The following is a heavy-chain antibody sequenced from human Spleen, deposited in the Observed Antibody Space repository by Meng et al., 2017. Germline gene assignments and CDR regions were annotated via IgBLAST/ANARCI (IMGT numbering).Heavy chain of an antibody. D-gene: IGHD3-16*01. Sequence: QVRLQRWAQGLLTPSKPLSLTCAVYGGSFIGYYWSWIRQPPGKGLEWIGEINHSGSTNYNPSLKSRVTISVDTSKNQFSLKLSSVTAADTAVYYCARGPKGGGFDYWGQGTLVTVSS. CDR3: ARGPKGGGFDY. V-gene: IGHV4-34*01. J-gene: IGHJ4*02. CDR1: GGSFIGYY. CDR2: INHSGST.